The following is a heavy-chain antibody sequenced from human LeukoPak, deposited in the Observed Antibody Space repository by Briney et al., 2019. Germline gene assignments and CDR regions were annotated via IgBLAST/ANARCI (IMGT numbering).Heavy chain of an antibody. CDR3: ARVEQQLVGGEDY. CDR1: GGSISSYY. CDR2: INHSGST. Sequence: SETLSLTCTVSGGSISSYYWSWIRQPPGKGLEWIGEINHSGSTNYNPSLKSRVTISVDTSKNQFSLRLSSVTAADTAVYYCARVEQQLVGGEDYWGQGTLVTVSS. J-gene: IGHJ4*02. V-gene: IGHV4-34*01. D-gene: IGHD6-13*01.